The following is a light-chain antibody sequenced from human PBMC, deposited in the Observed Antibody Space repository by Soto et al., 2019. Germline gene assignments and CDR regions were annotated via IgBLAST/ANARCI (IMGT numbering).Light chain of an antibody. CDR2: DAY. CDR1: QSFRGL. V-gene: IGKV3-11*01. Sequence: EVLVAEAASTPSLTPGEKATPSSKASQSFRGLLAWYQQKPGQAPRLLIYDAYNRATGIPPRFSGSGSGTDFTLTISSLEPEDSAVYYCQQRHMWPITFGQGTRLEIK. J-gene: IGKJ5*01. CDR3: QQRHMWPIT.